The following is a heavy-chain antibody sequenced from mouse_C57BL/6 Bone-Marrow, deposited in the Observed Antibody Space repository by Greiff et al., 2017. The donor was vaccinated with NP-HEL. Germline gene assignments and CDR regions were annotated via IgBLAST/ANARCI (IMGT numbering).Heavy chain of an antibody. CDR1: GFTFSDYY. Sequence: EVKLVESGGGLVQPGGSLKLSCAASGFTFSDYYMYWVRQTPEKRLEWVAYISNGGGSTYYPDPVKGRFTISRDNAKNTLYLQMSRLKSEDTAMYYCARVYDGYYGGDYWGQGTSGTVSS. J-gene: IGHJ4*01. CDR2: ISNGGGST. CDR3: ARVYDGYYGGDY. V-gene: IGHV5-12*01. D-gene: IGHD2-3*01.